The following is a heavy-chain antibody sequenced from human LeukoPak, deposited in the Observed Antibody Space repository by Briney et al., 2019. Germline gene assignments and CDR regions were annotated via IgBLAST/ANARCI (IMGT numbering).Heavy chain of an antibody. CDR1: RYTFTIYG. D-gene: IGHD2-2*01. J-gene: IGHJ5*02. CDR3: ARVKGVVVVPAAINSRWFDP. Sequence: ASVKVSCKASRYTFTIYGISCVPPAPGQGLGWMGWISAYNGNTNYAQKLQGRVTMTTDTSTSTAYMELRSLRSDDTAVYYCARVKGVVVVPAAINSRWFDPWGQGTLVTVSS. V-gene: IGHV1-18*01. CDR2: ISAYNGNT.